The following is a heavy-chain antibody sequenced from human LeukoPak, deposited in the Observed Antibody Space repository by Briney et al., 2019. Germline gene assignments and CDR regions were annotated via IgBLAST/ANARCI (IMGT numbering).Heavy chain of an antibody. J-gene: IGHJ4*02. Sequence: SGTLSLTCTVSGGSISSYYWSWIRQPPGKGLEWIGYIYYSGSTNYNPSLKSRVTISVDTSKNQFSLKLSSVTAADTAVYYCARGEDYYDSSGYFDYWGQGTLVTVSS. D-gene: IGHD3-22*01. CDR1: GGSISSYY. V-gene: IGHV4-59*01. CDR3: ARGEDYYDSSGYFDY. CDR2: IYYSGST.